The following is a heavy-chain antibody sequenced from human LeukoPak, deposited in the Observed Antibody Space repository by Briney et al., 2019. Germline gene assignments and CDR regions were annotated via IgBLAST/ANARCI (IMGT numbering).Heavy chain of an antibody. V-gene: IGHV1-18*04. CDR2: ISAYNGNT. J-gene: IGHJ3*02. D-gene: IGHD2-2*01. CDR1: GYTFTSYG. CDR3: ARDQGDIVVVPDAFDI. Sequence: ASVKVSCKASGYTFTSYGISWVGQAPGQGLEWMGWISAYNGNTNNAQKLQGRVTMTTDTSTSTAYMELRSLRSDDTAVYYCARDQGDIVVVPDAFDIWGQGTMVTVSS.